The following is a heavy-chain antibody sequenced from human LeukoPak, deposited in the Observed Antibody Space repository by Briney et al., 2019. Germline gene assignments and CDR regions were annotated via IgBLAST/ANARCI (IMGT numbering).Heavy chain of an antibody. CDR2: IYYTGII. D-gene: IGHD4-17*01. J-gene: IGHJ4*02. Sequence: SETLSLNCSVSGGSMRSYYWSWVRQPPGKGLQWIGYIYYTGIINYNPSLKSRVTISLNTSQNHFSLRLTSVTAADTAMYYCARLTTVTPYFDNWGQGILVTVSS. CDR1: GGSMRSYY. V-gene: IGHV4-59*01. CDR3: ARLTTVTPYFDN.